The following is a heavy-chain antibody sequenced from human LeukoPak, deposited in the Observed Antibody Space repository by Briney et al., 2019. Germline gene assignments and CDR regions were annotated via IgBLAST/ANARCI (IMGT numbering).Heavy chain of an antibody. Sequence: PSETLSLTCTVSGGSISSYYWSWVRQAPGKGLEWVSAISGSGGSTYYADSVKGRFTISRDNSKNTLYLQMNSLRAEDTAVYYCAKLQGVSSGCADYWGQGTLVTVSS. CDR3: AKLQGVSSGCADY. J-gene: IGHJ4*02. V-gene: IGHV3-23*01. D-gene: IGHD6-19*01. CDR1: GGSISSYY. CDR2: ISGSGGST.